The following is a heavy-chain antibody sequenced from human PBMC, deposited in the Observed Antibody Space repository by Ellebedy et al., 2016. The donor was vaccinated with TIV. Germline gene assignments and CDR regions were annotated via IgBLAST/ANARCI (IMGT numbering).Heavy chain of an antibody. Sequence: GESLKISCTASGFTFSSYDMSWVRQAPGKGLKWVSGISRSGETTYYADSVKGRFTISRDNRKNTLYLQMNSLRAEDTAVYYCARVPYGSGSYFDYWGQGTLVTVSS. D-gene: IGHD3-10*01. J-gene: IGHJ4*02. V-gene: IGHV3-23*01. CDR2: ISRSGETT. CDR1: GFTFSSYD. CDR3: ARVPYGSGSYFDY.